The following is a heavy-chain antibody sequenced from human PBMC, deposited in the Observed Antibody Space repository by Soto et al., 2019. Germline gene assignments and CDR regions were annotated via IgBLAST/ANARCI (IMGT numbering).Heavy chain of an antibody. CDR3: ARFGGYCSGGSCSDYYMDV. Sequence: SETLSLTCAVYGGSFSGYYWSWIRQPPGKGLEWIGEINHSGSTNYNPSLKSRVTISVDTSKNQFSLKLSSVTAADTAVYYCARFGGYCSGGSCSDYYMDVWGKGTTVTVSS. CDR2: INHSGST. V-gene: IGHV4-34*01. J-gene: IGHJ6*03. D-gene: IGHD2-15*01. CDR1: GGSFSGYY.